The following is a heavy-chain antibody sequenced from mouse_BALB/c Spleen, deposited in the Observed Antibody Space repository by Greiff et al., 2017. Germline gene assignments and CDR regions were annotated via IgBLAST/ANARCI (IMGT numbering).Heavy chain of an antibody. J-gene: IGHJ3*01. Sequence: EVKLQESGPGLVKPSQSLSLTCTVTGYSITSDYAWNWIRQFPGNKLEWMGYISYSGSTSYNPSLKSRISITRDTSKNQFFLQLNSVTTEDTATYYCARRSHYYGSSAWFAYWGQGTLVTVSA. D-gene: IGHD1-1*01. CDR2: ISYSGST. CDR1: GYSITSDYA. CDR3: ARRSHYYGSSAWFAY. V-gene: IGHV3-2*02.